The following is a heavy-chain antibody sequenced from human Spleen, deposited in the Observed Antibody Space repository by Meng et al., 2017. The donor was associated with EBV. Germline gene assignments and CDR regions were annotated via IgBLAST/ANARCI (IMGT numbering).Heavy chain of an antibody. CDR2: FIPIFPTT. V-gene: IGHV1-69*06. CDR3: ASLKGYSSGSTS. CDR1: GGTFNSYT. J-gene: IGHJ5*02. D-gene: IGHD6-19*01. Sequence: QLQLVQSGAEVKKPGSSIKVSCKASGGTFNSYTFSWVRQAPGQGLEWMAQFIPIFPTTNYAPKFQDRLTISADTSTTTVYMELSSLRSEDTAVYFCASLKGYSSGSTSWGQGTLVTVSS.